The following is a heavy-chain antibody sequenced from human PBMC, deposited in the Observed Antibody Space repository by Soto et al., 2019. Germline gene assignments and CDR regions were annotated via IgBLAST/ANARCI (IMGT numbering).Heavy chain of an antibody. CDR2: IKSKTDGGTT. J-gene: IGHJ5*02. Sequence: GGSLRLSCAASGFTFSNAWMNWVRQAPGKGLEWVGRIKSKTDGGTTDYAAPVKGRFTISRDDSKNTLYLQMNSLKTEDTAVYYCTTHPGYYDSSGYYNWFDPWGQGTLVTVSS. CDR3: TTHPGYYDSSGYYNWFDP. D-gene: IGHD3-22*01. V-gene: IGHV3-15*07. CDR1: GFTFSNAW.